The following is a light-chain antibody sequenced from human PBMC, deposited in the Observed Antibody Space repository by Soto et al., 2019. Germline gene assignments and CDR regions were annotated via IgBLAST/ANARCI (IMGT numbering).Light chain of an antibody. V-gene: IGKV1-27*01. CDR1: QGISHD. CDR2: AAS. CDR3: QKYNTAPLT. J-gene: IGKJ5*01. Sequence: DIQMTQSPSSLSASVGDGVTITCRASQGISHDLAWYQQKPGKVPELLIYAASTLQSGVPSRFSGSGSGTDFTLTISGLHPEDVATYYCQKYNTAPLTFGQGTRLEIK.